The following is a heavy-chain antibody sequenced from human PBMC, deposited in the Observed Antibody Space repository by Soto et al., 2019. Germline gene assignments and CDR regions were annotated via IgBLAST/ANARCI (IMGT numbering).Heavy chain of an antibody. V-gene: IGHV1-18*01. CDR3: ARGRCGDY. J-gene: IGHJ4*02. Sequence: QVLLVQSGAEVKKPGASVKVSCKASGYTFTSYGITWVRQAPGQGLEWMGWISAHNGNTDYAQKLQGRVIVTRETATSTAYMEMRSLIADEPAVYDCARGRCGDYCGQGALVTVSS. CDR2: ISAHNGNT. CDR1: GYTFTSYG.